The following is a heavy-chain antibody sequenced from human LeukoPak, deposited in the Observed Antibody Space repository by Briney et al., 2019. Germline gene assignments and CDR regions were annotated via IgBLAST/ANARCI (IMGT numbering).Heavy chain of an antibody. CDR2: IFDIGSI. D-gene: IGHD5-12*01. CDR1: GGSISDDS. J-gene: IGHJ4*02. Sequence: SETLSLTCTVSGGSISDDSWTWIRQPPGKGLDWIGSIFDIGSITYNPSLRSRLTISVETSKNQISLKLSSVTAADAAVYFCARAASGDRYSGYAKDRYYSDRWRQGTLVTVSS. V-gene: IGHV4-59*01. CDR3: ARAASGDRYSGYAKDRYYSDR.